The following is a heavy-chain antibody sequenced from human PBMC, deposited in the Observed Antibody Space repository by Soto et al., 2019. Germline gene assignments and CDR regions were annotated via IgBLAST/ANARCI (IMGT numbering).Heavy chain of an antibody. Sequence: EVQLLESGGGLVQPGGSLRLSCAASGFTFSSYVVSWVRQAPAKGLEWVLGVSGSGDTTYYADSVRGRFTISRDNSKKTLYLQMNSLRAEDTAVYYCARSLTAFGVLIQDAFDIWGQGTMVTVSS. CDR1: GFTFSSYV. CDR3: ARSLTAFGVLIQDAFDI. J-gene: IGHJ3*02. V-gene: IGHV3-23*01. CDR2: VSGSGDTT. D-gene: IGHD3-3*01.